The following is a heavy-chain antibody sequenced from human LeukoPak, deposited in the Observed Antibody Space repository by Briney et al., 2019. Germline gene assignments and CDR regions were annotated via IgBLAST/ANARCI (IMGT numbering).Heavy chain of an antibody. Sequence: ASVKVSCKVSGYTLTELSMHWVRQAPGKGLEWMGGFDPEDGETIYAQKFQGRVTMTEDTSTDTAYMELSSLRSEDTAVYYCATDLGIAAAAYYWGQGTLVTVSS. V-gene: IGHV1-24*01. D-gene: IGHD6-13*01. CDR3: ATDLGIAAAAYY. J-gene: IGHJ4*02. CDR2: FDPEDGET. CDR1: GYTLTELS.